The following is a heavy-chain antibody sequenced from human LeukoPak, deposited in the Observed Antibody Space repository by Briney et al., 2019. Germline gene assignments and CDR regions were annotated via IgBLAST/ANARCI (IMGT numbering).Heavy chain of an antibody. D-gene: IGHD6-19*01. J-gene: IGHJ5*01. CDR1: GFSFDDYA. CDR3: ARDVSGWYKGRFDS. V-gene: IGHV3-43*02. CDR2: ISGDGIST. Sequence: PGGSLRLSCAASGFSFDDYAIHWVRQAPGKGLEWVSLISGDGISTFYADSVKGRFTISRDNRKNSLYLQMKRLTTEDTAQYFCARDVSGWYKGRFDSWGQGTLVTVSS.